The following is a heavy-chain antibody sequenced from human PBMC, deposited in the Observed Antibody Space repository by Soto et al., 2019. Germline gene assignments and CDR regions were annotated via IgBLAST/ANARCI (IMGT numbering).Heavy chain of an antibody. D-gene: IGHD3-22*01. J-gene: IGHJ3*02. CDR3: AKVAGMTMIVVVLNAFDI. CDR1: GFAFSSYA. CDR2: ISGNGDTT. V-gene: IGHV3-23*01. Sequence: GGSLRLSCAASGFAFSSYAMIWVRQAPGKGLEWVSGISGNGDTTNYVDSVKGRFTISRDNSQNTLFLQMNSLRAEDTAVYYCAKVAGMTMIVVVLNAFDIWGQGTMVTVSS.